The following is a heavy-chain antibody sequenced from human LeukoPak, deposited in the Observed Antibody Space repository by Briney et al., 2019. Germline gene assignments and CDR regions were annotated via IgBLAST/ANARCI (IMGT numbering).Heavy chain of an antibody. J-gene: IGHJ4*02. Sequence: SLRLSCTPSGFIFDDYAMHWVRQVPGKGLEWVSGISWNSGSIDYADSVRGRCTISRDNSKNALYLQMNGLRAEDTAVYYCARALNEFCSGGSCYSYYFDYWGQGTLVTVSS. V-gene: IGHV3-9*01. CDR1: GFIFDDYA. CDR2: ISWNSGSI. D-gene: IGHD2-15*01. CDR3: ARALNEFCSGGSCYSYYFDY.